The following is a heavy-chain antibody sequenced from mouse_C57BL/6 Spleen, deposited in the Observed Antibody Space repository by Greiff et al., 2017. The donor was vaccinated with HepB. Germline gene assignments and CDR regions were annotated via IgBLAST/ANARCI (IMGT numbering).Heavy chain of an antibody. CDR1: GFTFSSYA. CDR2: ISDGGSYT. V-gene: IGHV5-4*01. D-gene: IGHD2-1*01. J-gene: IGHJ1*03. Sequence: EVMLVESGGGLVKPGGSLKLSCAASGFTFSSYAMSWVRQTPEKRLEWVATISDGGSYTYYPDNVKGRFTISRDNAKNNLYLQMSHLKSEDTAMYYCARDWGNYRYFDVWGTGTTVTVSS. CDR3: ARDWGNYRYFDV.